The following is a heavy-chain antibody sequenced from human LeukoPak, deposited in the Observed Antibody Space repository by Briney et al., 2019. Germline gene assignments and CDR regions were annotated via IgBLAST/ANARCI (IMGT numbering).Heavy chain of an antibody. CDR2: ISGSGGST. J-gene: IGHJ4*02. Sequence: GGSLRLSCAASGFTFSSNAMSWVRQAPGKGLEWVSAISGSGGSTYYADSVKGRFTVSRDNSKNTLYLQMNSQRAEDTAVYYCAKDGQWFGELLGYWGQGTLVTVSS. CDR1: GFTFSSNA. CDR3: AKDGQWFGELLGY. D-gene: IGHD3-10*01. V-gene: IGHV3-23*01.